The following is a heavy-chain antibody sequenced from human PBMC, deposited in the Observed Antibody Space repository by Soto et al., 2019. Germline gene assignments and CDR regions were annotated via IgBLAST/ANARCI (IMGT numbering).Heavy chain of an antibody. CDR3: ASSLVPAANPYYYYGMDV. J-gene: IGHJ6*02. V-gene: IGHV4-31*03. CDR1: GGSISSGGYY. D-gene: IGHD2-2*01. Sequence: SENLSLTCTVSGGSISSGGYYWSWIRQHPGKGLEWIGYIYYSGSTYYNPSLKSRVTISVDTSKNQFSLKLSSVTAADTAVYYCASSLVPAANPYYYYGMDVWGQGTTVTVSS. CDR2: IYYSGST.